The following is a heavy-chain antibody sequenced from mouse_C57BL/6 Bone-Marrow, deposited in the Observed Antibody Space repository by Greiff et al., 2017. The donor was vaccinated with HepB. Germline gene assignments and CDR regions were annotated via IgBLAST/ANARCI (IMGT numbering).Heavy chain of an antibody. V-gene: IGHV1-64*01. CDR1: GYTFTSYW. CDR2: IPPNSCST. Sequence: QVQLQQPGAELVKPGASVKLSCKASGYTFTSYWMHWVKQRPGQGLEWIGIIPPNSCSTNYNEKFKGKATLTVDKSSSTAYMQLSSLTSEDSAVYYCARCFFDYWGQGTTLTVSS. CDR3: ARCFFDY. J-gene: IGHJ2*01.